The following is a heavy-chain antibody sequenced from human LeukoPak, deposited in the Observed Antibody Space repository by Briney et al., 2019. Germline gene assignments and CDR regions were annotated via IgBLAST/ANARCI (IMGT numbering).Heavy chain of an antibody. D-gene: IGHD6-13*01. CDR2: LSYSGST. CDR3: ARVLAAAAHFDF. V-gene: IGHV4-39*02. J-gene: IGHJ4*02. Sequence: SETLSLTCTVSGGSISSYYWGWIRQSPGKGLEWIGSLSYSGSTYYNPSLKSRVTMSVDTSKNHFSLKLSSVAAADTAVYYCARVLAAAAHFDFWGQGTLVTVSS. CDR1: GGSISSYY.